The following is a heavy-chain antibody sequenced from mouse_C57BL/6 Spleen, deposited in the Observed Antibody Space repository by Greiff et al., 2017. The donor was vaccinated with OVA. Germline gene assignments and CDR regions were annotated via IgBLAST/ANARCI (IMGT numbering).Heavy chain of an antibody. CDR3: ARSQLREAWFAY. CDR2: INPTNGGT. J-gene: IGHJ3*01. D-gene: IGHD1-1*01. V-gene: IGHV1-18*01. CDR1: GYTFTDYN. Sequence: EVQLQQSGPELVKPGASVKIPCKASGYTFTDYNMHWVKQSHGTSLEWIGDINPTNGGTIYNQKFKGKATLTVDKSSSTAYMERRSLTSEDTAVYYCARSQLREAWFAYWGQGTLVTVSA.